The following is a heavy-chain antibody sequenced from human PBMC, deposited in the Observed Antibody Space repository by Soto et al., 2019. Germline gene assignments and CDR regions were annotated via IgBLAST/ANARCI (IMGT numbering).Heavy chain of an antibody. V-gene: IGHV3-23*01. J-gene: IGHJ4*02. Sequence: DVQLLESGGGLVQPEGSLRLSCAAAGFTFSSYAMGWVRQGPGKGLEWVAVVSIGGSTHYADSVRGRFTISRDTSKNTLSLQMNSLTAEDTAVYFGAKRRGAGGHFDYWGQGALVTVSS. CDR2: VSIGGST. CDR3: AKRRGAGGHFDY. CDR1: GFTFSSYA. D-gene: IGHD2-15*01.